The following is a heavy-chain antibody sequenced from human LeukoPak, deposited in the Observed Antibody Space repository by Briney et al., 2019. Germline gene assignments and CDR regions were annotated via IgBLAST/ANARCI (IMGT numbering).Heavy chain of an antibody. V-gene: IGHV3-23*01. CDR1: GFTVSSNY. Sequence: EGSLRLSCAASGFTVSSNYMSWVRQAPGKGLEWVAGISGSGGATYYADSVKGRFTISRDNSKNTLYLQMNSLRAEDTAVYYCAKKRITMVRGVLQETYYYYYYMDVWGKGTTVTISS. J-gene: IGHJ6*03. CDR3: AKKRITMVRGVLQETYYYYYYMDV. D-gene: IGHD3-10*01. CDR2: ISGSGGAT.